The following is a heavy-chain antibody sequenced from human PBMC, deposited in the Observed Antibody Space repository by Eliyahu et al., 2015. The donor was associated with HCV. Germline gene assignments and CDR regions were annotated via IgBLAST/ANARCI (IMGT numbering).Heavy chain of an antibody. D-gene: IGHD2-8*02. CDR2: VDTAGAP. CDR1: GFXFSSHD. CDR3: VRERGVPGNWYFDL. Sequence: EVQLVESGGALVQPGESLRLSCAASGFXFSSHDMHWVRQTSGKGLEWVSAVDTAGAPYYADSVKGRFSISREIAKNSLYLQLNSLRAEDTAVYYCVRERGVPGNWYFDLWGRGTLVTVSS. V-gene: IGHV3-13*05. J-gene: IGHJ2*01.